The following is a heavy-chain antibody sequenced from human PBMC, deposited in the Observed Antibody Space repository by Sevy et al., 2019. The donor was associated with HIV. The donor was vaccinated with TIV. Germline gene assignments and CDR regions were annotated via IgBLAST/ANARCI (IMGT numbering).Heavy chain of an antibody. CDR1: GFTFSSYA. CDR3: AKDSVGQLFGYYFDY. Sequence: GGSQRLSYAASGFTFSSYAMSWVRQAPGKGLEWVSAISGSGGSTYYADSVKGRFTISRDNSKNTLYLQMNSLRAEDTAVYYCAKDSVGQLFGYYFDYWGQGTLVTVSS. CDR2: ISGSGGST. D-gene: IGHD3-10*01. V-gene: IGHV3-23*01. J-gene: IGHJ4*02.